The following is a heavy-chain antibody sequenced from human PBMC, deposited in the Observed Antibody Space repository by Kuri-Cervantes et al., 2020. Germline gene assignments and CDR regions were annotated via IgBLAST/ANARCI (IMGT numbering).Heavy chain of an antibody. Sequence: GSLRLSCAVSGYSISSGYYWGWIRQPPGKGLEWIGSIYHSGSTYYNPSLKSRVTISVDTSKNQFSLKLSSVTAADTAVYYCARGDSSAFFDYWGQGTLVTVSS. J-gene: IGHJ4*02. CDR2: IYHSGST. D-gene: IGHD3-10*01. CDR3: ARGDSSAFFDY. V-gene: IGHV4-38-2*01. CDR1: GYSISSGYY.